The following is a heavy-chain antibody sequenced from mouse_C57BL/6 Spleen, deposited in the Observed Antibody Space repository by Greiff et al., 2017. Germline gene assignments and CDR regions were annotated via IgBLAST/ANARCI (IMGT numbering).Heavy chain of an antibody. CDR2: IDTENGDT. V-gene: IGHV14-4*01. J-gene: IGHJ3*01. Sequence: VQLQQSGAELVRPGASVKLSCTASGFNIKDDYMHWVKQRPEKGLEWIGWIDTENGDTEYASKFQGKATITADTSSNTAYLQLSSLTSEDTAVYYCTAYSNYSPPDWGQGTLVTVSA. CDR3: TAYSNYSPPD. D-gene: IGHD2-5*01. CDR1: GFNIKDDY.